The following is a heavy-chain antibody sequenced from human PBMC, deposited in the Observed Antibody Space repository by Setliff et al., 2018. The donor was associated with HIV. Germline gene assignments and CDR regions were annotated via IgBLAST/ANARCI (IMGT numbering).Heavy chain of an antibody. J-gene: IGHJ4*02. D-gene: IGHD3-10*01. V-gene: IGHV1-46*01. CDR1: GYILTSHY. CDR3: AREYDVLLWIGSQYGRGNLDS. Sequence: ASVKVSCKASGYILTSHYMHWVRQAPGQGLEWMGIINPSVGSTSYAQKFQGRVTMTRDTSTSTVYMELSSLRSEDTAVYYCAREYDVLLWIGSQYGRGNLDSWGQGTPVTVS. CDR2: INPSVGST.